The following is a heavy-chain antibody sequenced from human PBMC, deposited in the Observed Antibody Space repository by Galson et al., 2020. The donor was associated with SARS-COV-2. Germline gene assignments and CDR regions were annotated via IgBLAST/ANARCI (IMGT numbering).Heavy chain of an antibody. V-gene: IGHV4-4*02. Sequence: SQTLSLTCALSGGSISSTNTWCAIRQPRGKGLSWTGEIHERTNTNYTQSINSRVTISADKSKNQISMKLSSVTAADTAVYYCARSYTYYEYVWGSYRPKGDAFDIWGQGTMVTVSS. J-gene: IGHJ3*02. CDR1: GGSISSTNT. CDR3: ARSYTYYEYVWGSYRPKGDAFDI. CDR2: IHERTNT. D-gene: IGHD3-16*02.